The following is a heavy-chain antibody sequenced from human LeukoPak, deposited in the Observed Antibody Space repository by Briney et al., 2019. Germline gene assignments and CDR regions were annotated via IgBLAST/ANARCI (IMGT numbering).Heavy chain of an antibody. Sequence: PGGSLRLSCAASGFTFSSYGMHWVRQAPGKGLEWVAVISYDGSNKYYADSVKGRFTISRDNSKNTLYLQMNSLRAEDTAVYYCAKIGAKVYALLAQKPIDYWGQGTLVTVSS. D-gene: IGHD2-8*01. J-gene: IGHJ4*02. CDR2: ISYDGSNK. V-gene: IGHV3-30*18. CDR3: AKIGAKVYALLAQKPIDY. CDR1: GFTFSSYG.